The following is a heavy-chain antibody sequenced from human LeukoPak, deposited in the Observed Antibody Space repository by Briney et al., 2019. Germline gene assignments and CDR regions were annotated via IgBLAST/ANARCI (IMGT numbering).Heavy chain of an antibody. Sequence: PGGSLRLSCAASGFTFSSYAMSWVRQAPGKGLEWVSAISGSGGSTYYADSVKGRFTISRDNSKNTLYLQMNSLRAEDTAVYYCAKDRSYYYDSSGYYPDAFDIWGQETMVTVSS. V-gene: IGHV3-23*01. CDR3: AKDRSYYYDSSGYYPDAFDI. CDR2: ISGSGGST. J-gene: IGHJ3*02. CDR1: GFTFSSYA. D-gene: IGHD3-22*01.